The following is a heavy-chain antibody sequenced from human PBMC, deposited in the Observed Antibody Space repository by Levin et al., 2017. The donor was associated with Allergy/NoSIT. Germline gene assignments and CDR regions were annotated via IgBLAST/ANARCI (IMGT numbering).Heavy chain of an antibody. CDR2: IYHTGST. V-gene: IGHV4-4*02. CDR3: ARVVAVAPGGYFDA. CDR1: GDSISSSKW. J-gene: IGHJ4*02. D-gene: IGHD6-19*01. Sequence: MASETLSLTCAVSGDSISSSKWWSWVRQSPEKGLEWIGEIYHTGSTYFNPSLKSRVTISMDKSTNQFFLILNSVTAADTAVYYCARVVAVAPGGYFDAWGQGARVSVSS.